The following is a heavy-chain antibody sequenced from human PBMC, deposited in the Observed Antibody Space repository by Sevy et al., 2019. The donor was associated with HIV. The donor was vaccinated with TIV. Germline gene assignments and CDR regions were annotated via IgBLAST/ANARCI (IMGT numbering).Heavy chain of an antibody. Sequence: GGSLRLSYTASGFTFSTYDIHWVRQAPGKGLEWVAIISYDGNYRYYSDSVRGRFSMSRDNSKNTAYLQMSGLSVEDTAVYYCAKNRPPGGSYFSRHGMDVWGRGTTVTVSS. V-gene: IGHV3-30*18. CDR3: AKNRPPGGSYFSRHGMDV. CDR1: GFTFSTYD. J-gene: IGHJ6*02. CDR2: ISYDGNYR. D-gene: IGHD1-26*01.